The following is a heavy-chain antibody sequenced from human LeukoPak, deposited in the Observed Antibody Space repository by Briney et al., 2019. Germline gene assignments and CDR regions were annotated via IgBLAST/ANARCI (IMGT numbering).Heavy chain of an antibody. CDR3: AKRPSDYGDYVSYFDY. CDR1: GFSFISYS. J-gene: IGHJ4*02. Sequence: GGSLRLSCAASGFSFISYSMHWVRQAPGKGLEWVGVISDDGRRKDYADSVKGRFTISRDNSKDTLYLQMNSLRAEDTAVYYCAKRPSDYGDYVSYFDYWGQGTLVTVSS. V-gene: IGHV3-30*18. D-gene: IGHD4-17*01. CDR2: ISDDGRRK.